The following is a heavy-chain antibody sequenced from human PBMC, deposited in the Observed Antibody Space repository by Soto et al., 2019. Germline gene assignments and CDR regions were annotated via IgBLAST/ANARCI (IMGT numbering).Heavy chain of an antibody. Sequence: PSETLSLTCSVSGGSIGNYYWSWIRQPPGKGLEWIGYVYYTGTTNYNPSLKSRVTISVGSSKNQFSLDLNSVTAADTAVYFCARGGYYDNSGYSLWGQGTLVTVSS. CDR2: VYYTGTT. CDR1: GGSIGNYY. J-gene: IGHJ4*02. D-gene: IGHD3-22*01. CDR3: ARGGYYDNSGYSL. V-gene: IGHV4-59*01.